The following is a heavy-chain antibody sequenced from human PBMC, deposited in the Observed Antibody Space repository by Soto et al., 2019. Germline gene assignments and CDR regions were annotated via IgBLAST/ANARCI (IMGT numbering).Heavy chain of an antibody. CDR2: IYYSGNA. CDR3: ARVWGGAFDI. Sequence: SETLSLTCSVSGDSIRNSFWTWIRQSPGKGLEWIGYIYYSGNANYNPSLKSRVTISVDTSKNQFSLKLSSVTAADTAVYYCARVWGGAFDIWGQGTMVT. D-gene: IGHD3-10*01. CDR1: GDSIRNSF. J-gene: IGHJ3*02. V-gene: IGHV4-59*01.